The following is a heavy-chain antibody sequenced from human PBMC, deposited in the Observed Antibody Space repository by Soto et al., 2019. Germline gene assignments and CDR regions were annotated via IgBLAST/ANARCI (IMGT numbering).Heavy chain of an antibody. Sequence: SETLSLTCAVSGGSISSSNWWSWVRQPPGKGLEWIGEIYHSGSTNYNPSLKSRVTISVDTSKNQFSLKLSSVTAADTAVYYCARQGYSSSWYLRQGYYYYGMDVWGQGTTVTVSS. CDR1: GGSISSSNW. V-gene: IGHV4-4*02. CDR3: ARQGYSSSWYLRQGYYYYGMDV. D-gene: IGHD6-13*01. J-gene: IGHJ6*02. CDR2: IYHSGST.